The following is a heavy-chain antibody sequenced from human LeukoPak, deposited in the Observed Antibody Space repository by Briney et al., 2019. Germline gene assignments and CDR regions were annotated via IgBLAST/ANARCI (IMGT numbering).Heavy chain of an antibody. V-gene: IGHV3-43*02. CDR3: AQDTAVSAVDVPLDY. Sequence: PGGSLRLSCAASGFTFDDYAMHRVRQAPGKGLEWVSLISANGSATYYARSVKGRFTISRDNSKNSLYLQVNSLRSEDTALYYCAQDTAVSAVDVPLDYWGQGTLLTVS. D-gene: IGHD6-19*01. J-gene: IGHJ4*02. CDR2: ISANGSAT. CDR1: GFTFDDYA.